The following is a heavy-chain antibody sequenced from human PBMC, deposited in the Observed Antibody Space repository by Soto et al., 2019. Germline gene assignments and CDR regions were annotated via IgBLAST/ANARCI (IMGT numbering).Heavy chain of an antibody. CDR2: IIPIFGTA. J-gene: IGHJ5*02. Sequence: QVQLVQSGAEVEKPGSSVKVSCKASGGTFSSYAISWVRQAPGQGLEWMGGIIPIFGTANYAQKFQGRVTITADESTSTAYMELSSLRSEDTAVYYCARKGYCSGGSCYPEGFDPWGQGALVTVSS. D-gene: IGHD2-15*01. CDR1: GGTFSSYA. CDR3: ARKGYCSGGSCYPEGFDP. V-gene: IGHV1-69*12.